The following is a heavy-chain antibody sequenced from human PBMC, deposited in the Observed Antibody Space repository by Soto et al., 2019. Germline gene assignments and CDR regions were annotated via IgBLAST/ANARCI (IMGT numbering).Heavy chain of an antibody. D-gene: IGHD5-12*01. Sequence: PSETLSLTCTVSGGSISSSSYYWGWIRQPPGKGLEWIGNIYYSGSTYYNLSLKSRVTISVDTSKNQFSLKLSSVTAADTAVYYCARHPPVEMATITPYKGWYFDLWGRGTLVTVSS. CDR1: GGSISSSSYY. CDR3: ARHPPVEMATITPYKGWYFDL. V-gene: IGHV4-39*01. CDR2: IYYSGST. J-gene: IGHJ2*01.